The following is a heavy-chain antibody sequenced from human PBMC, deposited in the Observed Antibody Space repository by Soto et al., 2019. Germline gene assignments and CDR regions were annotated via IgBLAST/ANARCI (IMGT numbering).Heavy chain of an antibody. J-gene: IGHJ4*02. V-gene: IGHV1-46*03. CDR1: GYIFIHYY. Sequence: QVQLVQSGAEVKKPGASVKVSCKASGYIFIHYYIHWVRQAPGQGLEWMAIINPNVGSTNYAQKFPGRVTVTSDTSTSTVSIELNSLGSAGTGGYLCARSLLQGDFWGQGTLVTVSS. CDR3: ARSLLQGDF. D-gene: IGHD2-21*01. CDR2: INPNVGST.